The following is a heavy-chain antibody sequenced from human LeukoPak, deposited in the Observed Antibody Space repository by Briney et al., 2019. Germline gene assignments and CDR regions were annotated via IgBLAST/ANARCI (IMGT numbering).Heavy chain of an antibody. V-gene: IGHV3-23*01. J-gene: IGHJ4*02. CDR3: AKDRNAWPTNFDS. Sequence: PGGSLRLSCAASGFTFSTYADNWVRQPPGKGLELVSAISSSGGTTYYADSVKGRFSISRDNSKNTLYLRMNSLRAEDTAIYYCAKDRNAWPTNFDSWGQGTLVTVSA. CDR2: ISSSGGTT. CDR1: GFTFSTYA. D-gene: IGHD5-24*01.